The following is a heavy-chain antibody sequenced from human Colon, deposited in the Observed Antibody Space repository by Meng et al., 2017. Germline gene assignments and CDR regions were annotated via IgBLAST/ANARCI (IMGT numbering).Heavy chain of an antibody. Sequence: ASVKVSCKASGYTFTGYYMHWVRQAPGQGLEWMGWINPNSGGTNYAQKFQGRVTMTRDTSISTAYMELSRLRSDDTAVYYCARCRDGHSSGWYNPDYWGQGTLVT. CDR2: INPNSGGT. CDR3: ARCRDGHSSGWYNPDY. D-gene: IGHD6-19*01. J-gene: IGHJ4*02. CDR1: GYTFTGYY. V-gene: IGHV1-2*02.